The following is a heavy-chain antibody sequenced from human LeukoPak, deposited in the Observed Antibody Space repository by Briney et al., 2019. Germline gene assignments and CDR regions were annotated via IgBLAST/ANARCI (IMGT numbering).Heavy chain of an antibody. CDR1: GYTFTSYG. J-gene: IGHJ4*02. CDR3: ARDAGYYVSRSSLDY. V-gene: IGHV1-46*01. D-gene: IGHD3-10*01. CDR2: ISPSGDST. Sequence: ASVKVSCKASGYTFTSYGISWVRQAPGQGLEWMGIISPSGDSTTYAQKFQGRVTMTRDTSTRTVYMELSSLRSEDTAVYYCARDAGYYVSRSSLDYWGQGTLVTVSS.